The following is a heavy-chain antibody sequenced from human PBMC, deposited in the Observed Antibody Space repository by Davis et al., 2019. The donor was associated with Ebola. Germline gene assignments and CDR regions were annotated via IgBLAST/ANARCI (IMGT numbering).Heavy chain of an antibody. J-gene: IGHJ4*02. CDR1: GYSFTTYW. V-gene: IGHV5-51*01. CDR3: AKLGRSSDYYGRHFDW. CDR2: VYPGDSDT. Sequence: GESLKISCKVSGYSFTTYWIGWVRQMPGKGLEWMGTVYPGDSDTRYSPSFQGHVTISAEKSSNTAYLQWSSLKASDTAIHYCAKLGRSSDYYGRHFDWWGQGTRVTVSS. D-gene: IGHD2-21*02.